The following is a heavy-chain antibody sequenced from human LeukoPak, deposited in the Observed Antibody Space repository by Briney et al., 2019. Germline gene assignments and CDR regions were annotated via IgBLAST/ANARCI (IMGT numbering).Heavy chain of an antibody. J-gene: IGHJ1*01. V-gene: IGHV4-39*07. D-gene: IGHD4-17*01. CDR3: ARADYGDYDLRPEYFQH. CDR2: TYYSGST. Sequence: SETLSLTCTVSGGSISSSSYYWGWIRQPPGKGLEWIGSTYYSGSTYYNPSLKSRVTISVDTSKNQFSLNLSSVTATDTAVYYCARADYGDYDLRPEYFQHWGQGTLVTVSS. CDR1: GGSISSSSYY.